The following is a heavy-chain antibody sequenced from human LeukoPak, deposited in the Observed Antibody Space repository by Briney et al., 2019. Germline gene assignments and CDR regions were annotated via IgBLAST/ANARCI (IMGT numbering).Heavy chain of an antibody. J-gene: IGHJ5*02. CDR1: GYTFTVYY. Sequence: ASVKVSCKASGYTFTVYYMHWVRQAPGQGLEWMGWINPNSGGTNYAQKFQGRVTMTGDTSISTAYMELSRLRSDDTAVYYCARVRKLGYCSGGSCLDPWGQGTLVTVSS. V-gene: IGHV1-2*02. D-gene: IGHD2-15*01. CDR2: INPNSGGT. CDR3: ARVRKLGYCSGGSCLDP.